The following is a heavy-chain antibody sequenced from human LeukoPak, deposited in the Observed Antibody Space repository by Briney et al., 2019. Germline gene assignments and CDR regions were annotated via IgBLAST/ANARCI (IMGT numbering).Heavy chain of an antibody. J-gene: IGHJ4*02. D-gene: IGHD5-12*01. V-gene: IGHV3-11*01. CDR2: ITSSGDDI. CDR3: ASDIVATSGDF. CDR1: GFTFSDYY. Sequence: TPGGSLRLSCAASGFTFSDYYMSWIRLAPGKGLEWVAYITSSGDDIYYAESVKGRFTISRDNAKNALFLRMSSLRVEDTATYYCASDIVATSGDFWGQGTLVSVSS.